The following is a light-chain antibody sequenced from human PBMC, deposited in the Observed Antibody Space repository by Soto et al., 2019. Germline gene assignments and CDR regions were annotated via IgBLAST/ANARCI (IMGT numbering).Light chain of an antibody. J-gene: IGKJ1*01. CDR1: QSVRSSY. V-gene: IGKV3-20*01. CDR2: AAS. Sequence: IVLTQSPGTLSLSAGERATLSFRASQSVRSSYLAWYQQKPGRAPRLLLYAASSRDTGMPDRFSGSGSGTDFTLTISRLEPEDFAVYYWEQYGSSPRTFGQGPKVEVK. CDR3: EQYGSSPRT.